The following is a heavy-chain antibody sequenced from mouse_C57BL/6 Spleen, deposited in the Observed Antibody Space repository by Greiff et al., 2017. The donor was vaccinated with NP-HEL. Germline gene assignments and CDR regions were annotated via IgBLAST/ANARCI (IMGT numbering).Heavy chain of an antibody. CDR3: TGSLRVGYFDV. CDR1: GFTFSNYW. V-gene: IGHV6-3*01. J-gene: IGHJ1*03. CDR2: IRLKSDNYAT. D-gene: IGHD1-1*01. Sequence: EVQLQQSGGGLVQPGGSMKLSCVASGFTFSNYWMNWVRQSPEKGLEWVAQIRLKSDNYATHYAESVKGRFTISRDDSKSSVYLQMNNLRAEDTGSYYCTGSLRVGYFDVWGTGTTVTVSS.